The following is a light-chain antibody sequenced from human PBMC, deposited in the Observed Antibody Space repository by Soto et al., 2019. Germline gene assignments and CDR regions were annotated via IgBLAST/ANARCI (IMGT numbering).Light chain of an antibody. Sequence: EIVMTQSPATLSVSPGERATLSCRASQSVSSNLAWYQQKPAQAPSLLIYGASTRATGIPARFSGSGSGTEFTLTISSLQSEDFAVYYCQQYNNWAPVTFGQGTKVDIK. J-gene: IGKJ1*01. CDR2: GAS. CDR1: QSVSSN. V-gene: IGKV3-15*01. CDR3: QQYNNWAPVT.